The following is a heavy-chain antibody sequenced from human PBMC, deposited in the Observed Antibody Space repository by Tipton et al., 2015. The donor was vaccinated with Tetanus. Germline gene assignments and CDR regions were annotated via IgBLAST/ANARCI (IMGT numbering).Heavy chain of an antibody. CDR2: IYIGGSI. V-gene: IGHV3-53*01. D-gene: IGHD2/OR15-2a*01. Sequence: SLRLSCAASGFSVSNNYMSWVRQAPGKGLEWVSVIYIGGSIYYTDSVNGRITISRDNSKNTLLLQMNSLRVEDTAVYYCATDEYSNGLFRTWGQGTQVTVST. J-gene: IGHJ5*02. CDR1: GFSVSNNY. CDR3: ATDEYSNGLFRT.